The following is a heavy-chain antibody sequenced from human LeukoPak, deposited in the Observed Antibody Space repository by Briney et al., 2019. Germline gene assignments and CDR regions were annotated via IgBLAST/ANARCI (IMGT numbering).Heavy chain of an antibody. D-gene: IGHD6-19*01. CDR2: ISGSGGST. J-gene: IGHJ4*02. V-gene: IGHV3-23*01. Sequence: GGSLRLSCAASGFTVSSNYMSWVRQAPGKGLEWVSAISGSGGSTYYADSVKGRFTISRDNSKNTLYLQMNSLRAEDTAVYYCAKASIAVAGTLDYWGQGTLVTASS. CDR1: GFTVSSNY. CDR3: AKASIAVAGTLDY.